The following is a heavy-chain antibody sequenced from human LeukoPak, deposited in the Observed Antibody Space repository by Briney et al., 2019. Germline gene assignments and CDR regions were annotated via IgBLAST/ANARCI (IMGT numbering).Heavy chain of an antibody. CDR1: GFTFDDYA. CDR2: ISWNSGSI. D-gene: IGHD6-6*01. CDR3: AKGRSIAARPDVTDDAFDI. J-gene: IGHJ3*02. Sequence: GRSLRLSCAASGFTFDDYAMHWVRQAPGKGLEWVSGISWNSGSIGYADSMKGRFTISRDNAKNSLYLQMNSLRAEDTALYYCAKGRSIAARPDVTDDAFDIWGQGTMVTVSS. V-gene: IGHV3-9*01.